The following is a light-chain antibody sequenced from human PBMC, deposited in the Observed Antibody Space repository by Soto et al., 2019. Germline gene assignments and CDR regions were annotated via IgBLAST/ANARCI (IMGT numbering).Light chain of an antibody. J-gene: IGKJ2*01. CDR1: QRITSNF. CDR3: QQYCRSPFT. V-gene: IGKV3-20*01. CDR2: GAS. Sequence: EIVLTQSPVTLSLSPGERATLSCRASQRITSNFLAWFQQKAGLAPRLLIYGASTRASGVPDRFSGGGSGTDLVLTISRLEPEDFSVYYCQQYCRSPFTFGQRTKLQIK.